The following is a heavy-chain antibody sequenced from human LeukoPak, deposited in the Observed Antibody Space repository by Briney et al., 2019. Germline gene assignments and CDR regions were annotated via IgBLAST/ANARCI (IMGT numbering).Heavy chain of an antibody. CDR1: GFTFSSHA. V-gene: IGHV3-64*02. J-gene: IGHJ4*02. CDR3: ARGGYYAATDF. Sequence: AGGSLRLSCAASGFTFSSHAMHWVRQAPGNGLEYVSAIVSNGGNTYYADSVRGRFTISRDNSKNTLYLQMGSLRPEDMAVYYCARGGYYAATDFWGQGALVTVSS. D-gene: IGHD3-3*01. CDR2: IVSNGGNT.